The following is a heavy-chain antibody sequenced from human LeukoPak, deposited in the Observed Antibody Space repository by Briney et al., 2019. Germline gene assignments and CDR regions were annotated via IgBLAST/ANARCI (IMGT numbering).Heavy chain of an antibody. CDR1: GFTFSSYS. CDR2: ISSSSSYI. CDR3: ARESRQWLGHYSYYMDV. J-gene: IGHJ6*03. V-gene: IGHV3-21*01. D-gene: IGHD6-19*01. Sequence: GSLVLSFAASGFTFSSYSMNWVRQAPGKGLGGVSSISSSSSYIYYADSGKGRFTISRDNSKNSLYRQMNSLRAEDTAVYYCARESRQWLGHYSYYMDVWGKGTTVTVSS.